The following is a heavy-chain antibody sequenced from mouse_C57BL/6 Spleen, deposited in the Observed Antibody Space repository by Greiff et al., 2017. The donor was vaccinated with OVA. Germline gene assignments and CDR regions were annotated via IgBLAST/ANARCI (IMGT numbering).Heavy chain of an antibody. CDR3: ARDEGSYYGSSSWFAY. V-gene: IGHV5-4*01. CDR1: GFTFSSYA. CDR2: ISDGGSYT. D-gene: IGHD1-1*01. Sequence: DVKLQESGGGLVKPGGSLKLSCAASGFTFSSYAMSWVRQTPEKRLEWVATISDGGSYTYYPDNVKGRFTISRDNAKNNLYLQMSHLKSEDTAMYYCARDEGSYYGSSSWFAYWGQGTLVTVSA. J-gene: IGHJ3*01.